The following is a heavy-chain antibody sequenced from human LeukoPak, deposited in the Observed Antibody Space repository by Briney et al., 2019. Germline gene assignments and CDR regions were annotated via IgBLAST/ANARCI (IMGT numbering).Heavy chain of an antibody. D-gene: IGHD3-10*01. J-gene: IGHJ6*03. CDR1: GYSFTSYW. CDR3: ARLGITMVRGADRENYYYYYYMDV. CDR2: IYLGASDA. Sequence: GESLKISCKGSGYSFTSYWIGSVRQMPGKGLEWMGIIYLGASDARYSPSFQGQVTISADKSISTAYLQWSSLKASDTAMYYCARLGITMVRGADRENYYYYYYMDVWGKGTTVTVSS. V-gene: IGHV5-51*01.